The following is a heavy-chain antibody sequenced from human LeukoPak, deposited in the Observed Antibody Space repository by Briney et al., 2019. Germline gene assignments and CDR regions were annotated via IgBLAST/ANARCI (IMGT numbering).Heavy chain of an antibody. J-gene: IGHJ4*02. D-gene: IGHD3-10*01. CDR2: ISYDGSNK. V-gene: IGHV3-30*18. CDR1: GFTFSSYG. CDR3: AKGNYYGSEGLDY. Sequence: GGSLRLSCAASGFTFSSYGMHWVRQAPGKGLEWVAVISYDGSNKYYADSVKGRFTISRDNSKNTLYLQMNSLRAEDTAVYYCAKGNYYGSEGLDYWGEGTLVTVSS.